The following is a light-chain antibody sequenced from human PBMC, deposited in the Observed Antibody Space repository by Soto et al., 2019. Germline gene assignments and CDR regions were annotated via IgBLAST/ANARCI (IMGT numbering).Light chain of an antibody. Sequence: EIVVTQSTATLSVSPVERATLSCRASQRIDTNLAWFQQKRGQAPRLLIYGASTRATGVPARFRGSGSGTEFTLTISSLQSEDSADYYCQQYHYWWTFGQGTKVEIK. CDR1: QRIDTN. J-gene: IGKJ1*01. V-gene: IGKV3-15*01. CDR3: QQYHYWWT. CDR2: GAS.